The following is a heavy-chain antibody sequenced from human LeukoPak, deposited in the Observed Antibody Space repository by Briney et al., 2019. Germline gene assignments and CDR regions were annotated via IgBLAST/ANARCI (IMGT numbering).Heavy chain of an antibody. CDR1: GFTITNNW. CDR3: ATVFKGSSLQDY. D-gene: IGHD1-26*01. J-gene: IGHJ4*02. Sequence: GRSLRLSCVAAGFTITNNWMCAVRHPPRRRLVWVSRIKNDESTEVYADTVKGRFTISRDNAKNTLYLQMNSLRVEDTAVYYCATVFKGSSLQDYWGQGTLVTVSS. CDR2: IKNDESTE. V-gene: IGHV3-74*03.